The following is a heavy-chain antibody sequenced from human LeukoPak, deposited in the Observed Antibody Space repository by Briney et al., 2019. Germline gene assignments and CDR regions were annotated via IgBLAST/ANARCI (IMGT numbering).Heavy chain of an antibody. CDR1: GFTFSSYA. CDR2: ISGSGGNT. CDR3: AKNDVVVTAIPFDY. Sequence: PGGSLRLSCSASGFTFSSYAMSWVRQAPGKGLEWGSGISGSGGNTYYADSVKGRFTISRDNSKNTLYLQMNSLRAEDTAVYYCAKNDVVVTAIPFDYWGQGTLVTVSS. D-gene: IGHD2-21*02. J-gene: IGHJ4*02. V-gene: IGHV3-23*01.